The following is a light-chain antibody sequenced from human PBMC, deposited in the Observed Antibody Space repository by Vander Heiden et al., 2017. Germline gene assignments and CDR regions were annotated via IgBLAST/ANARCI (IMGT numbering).Light chain of an antibody. CDR3: CSYAGSYV. V-gene: IGLV2-23*02. J-gene: IGLJ1*01. CDR2: KVS. CDR1: SSDVGSYNP. Sequence: QSALTQPASVSGSPGQSITISCTGTSSDVGSYNPVSWYQQHPGKAPKVMIYKVSKRPSGVSNRFSGSKSGNTASLTISGLQAEDEVDYYCCSYAGSYVFGTGTKVTVL.